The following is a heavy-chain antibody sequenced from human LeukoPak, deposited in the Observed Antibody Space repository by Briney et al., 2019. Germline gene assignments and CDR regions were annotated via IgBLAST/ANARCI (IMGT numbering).Heavy chain of an antibody. CDR3: ARESLYYDSSGYYYDYFDY. Sequence: ASVKVSCKASGYTFTSYYMHWVRQAPGQGLEWMGIINPSGGSTSYAQKFQGRVTMTTDTSTSTAYMELRSLRSDDTAVYYCARESLYYDSSGYYYDYFDYWGQGTLVTVSS. CDR2: INPSGGST. J-gene: IGHJ4*02. CDR1: GYTFTSYY. D-gene: IGHD3-22*01. V-gene: IGHV1-46*01.